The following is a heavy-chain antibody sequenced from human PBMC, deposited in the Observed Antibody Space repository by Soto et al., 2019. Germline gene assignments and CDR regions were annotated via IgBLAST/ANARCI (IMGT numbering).Heavy chain of an antibody. J-gene: IGHJ3*02. CDR2: IIPVIDKA. CDR3: ARGYGAAAFDI. Sequence: SVKVSCKVSGGTLNIRWVRQAPGQGLEWMGGIIPVIDKANYARKFQGRVVISADRATNIVYLEMRSLTFEDTAVYYCARGYGAAAFDIWG. V-gene: IGHV1-69*10. D-gene: IGHD1-20*01. CDR1: GGTLN.